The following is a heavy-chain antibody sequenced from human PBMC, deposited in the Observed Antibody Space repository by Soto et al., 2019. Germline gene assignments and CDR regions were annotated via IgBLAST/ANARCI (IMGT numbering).Heavy chain of an antibody. D-gene: IGHD2-8*01. CDR1: GGSVSSGTHY. CDR2: IYYLGST. V-gene: IGHV4-61*01. J-gene: IGHJ4*02. Sequence: QVQLQESGPGLVKPSETLSLTCTVSGGSVSSGTHYWSWIRQPPGKGLEWIGHIYYLGSTNYNASLKSRVALSIDTSRNRFSLRLSPVTTADTAVYYCARKVSGNMVFDYWGQGTLVTVSS. CDR3: ARKVSGNMVFDY.